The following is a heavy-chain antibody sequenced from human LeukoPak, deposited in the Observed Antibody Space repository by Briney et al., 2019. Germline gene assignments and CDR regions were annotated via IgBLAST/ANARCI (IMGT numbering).Heavy chain of an antibody. J-gene: IGHJ5*02. CDR1: GESISSHY. V-gene: IGHV4-59*11. CDR2: ITNSGTT. Sequence: SETLSLTCNVSGESISSHYWSWTRQSPGKGLEWIGHITNSGTTKFNPSLKSRVTISRDTSKNQISLKLTSVTAADTAVYFCARGGYYGSGNDFRFDPWGQGTLVTVSS. CDR3: ARGGYYGSGNDFRFDP. D-gene: IGHD3-10*01.